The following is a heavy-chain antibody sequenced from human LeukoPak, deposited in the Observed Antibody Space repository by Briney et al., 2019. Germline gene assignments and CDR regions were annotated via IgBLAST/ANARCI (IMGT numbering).Heavy chain of an antibody. V-gene: IGHV4-38-2*02. J-gene: IGHJ4*02. Sequence: SETLSLTCTVSGYSISSGYYWGWIRQPPGKGLEWIGSIYHSGSTYYNPSLKSRVTISVDTSKNQFSLKLSSVTAADTAVCYCARVSGADSDYWGQGTLVTVSS. CDR2: IYHSGST. CDR1: GYSISSGYY. CDR3: ARVSGADSDY. D-gene: IGHD7-27*01.